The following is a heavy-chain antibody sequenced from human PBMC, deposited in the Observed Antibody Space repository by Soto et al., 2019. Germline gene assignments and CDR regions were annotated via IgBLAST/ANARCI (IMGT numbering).Heavy chain of an antibody. CDR3: ARGRDQPTVGLYFDS. D-gene: IGHD4-17*01. CDR2: IIPMFGTP. V-gene: IGHV1-69*01. CDR1: GDAFTNYI. Sequence: QVQLVQSGAEVKKPGSSVKVSCKASGDAFTNYIFDWVRQAPGQGLEWMGGIIPMFGTPKYAQTFQDRVTISADVSTGTAYLELTSLRIDEAAVYYCARGRDQPTVGLYFDSWGEGTRVTVSS. J-gene: IGHJ4*02.